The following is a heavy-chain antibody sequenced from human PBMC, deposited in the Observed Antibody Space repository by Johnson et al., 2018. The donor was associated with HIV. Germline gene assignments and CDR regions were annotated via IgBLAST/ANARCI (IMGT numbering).Heavy chain of an antibody. V-gene: IGHV3-30*02. J-gene: IGHJ3*02. CDR2: IRYDGSNK. CDR3: AKEGSRGTVTQAPDAFDI. CDR1: GFTVSTNY. Sequence: QVQLVESGGGLVQPGGSLRLSCAASGFTVSTNYMSWVRQAPGKGLEGVAFIRYDGSNKYYADSVKGRFTISRDSSKNTLHLQMNNLRDEDTAVYYCAKEGSRGTVTQAPDAFDIWGQGTMVTVSS. D-gene: IGHD4-17*01.